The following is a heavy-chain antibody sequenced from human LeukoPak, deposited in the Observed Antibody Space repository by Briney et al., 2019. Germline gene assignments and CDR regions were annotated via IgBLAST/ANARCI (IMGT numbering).Heavy chain of an antibody. CDR3: ARHGRTNGRTTIAFFKGRRERYDWVDP. J-gene: IGHJ5*02. Sequence: KASETLSLTCSVSGGSISSSPYSWGWIRLPPGKGLEWIGAISYTGTIYYNPSLRSRVTMSLDTSKNQFSLQLNPVTAADTAVYYCARHGRTNGRTTIAFFKGRRERYDWVDPWGQGTLVTVSS. CDR2: ISYTGTI. CDR1: GGSISSSPYS. V-gene: IGHV4-39*01. D-gene: IGHD1-1*01.